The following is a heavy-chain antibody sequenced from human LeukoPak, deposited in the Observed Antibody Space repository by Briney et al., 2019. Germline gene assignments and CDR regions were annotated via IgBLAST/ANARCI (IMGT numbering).Heavy chain of an antibody. Sequence: GGSLRLSCAASGFTISNYWMSWVRQAPGKGLEWVANIKRDGSDNYYVGSVEGRFTISRDNAKNSLYLQMNSLRAEDTAVYYCAKEIRLYYYGMDVWGQGTTVTVSS. CDR3: AKEIRLYYYGMDV. CDR2: IKRDGSDN. V-gene: IGHV3-7*01. CDR1: GFTISNYW. D-gene: IGHD5-18*01. J-gene: IGHJ6*02.